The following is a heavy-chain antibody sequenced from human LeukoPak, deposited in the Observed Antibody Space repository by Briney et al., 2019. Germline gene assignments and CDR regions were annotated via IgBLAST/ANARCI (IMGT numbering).Heavy chain of an antibody. J-gene: IGHJ4*02. V-gene: IGHV4-61*02. CDR3: AGGYSSGWTAGLDF. CDR2: IYMSGTT. CDR1: GGSVSSASYY. Sequence: SQTLSLTCTVSGGSVSSASYYWSWVRQPAGKGLEWIGLIYMSGTTNYNPSLKSRVTISVDTSTNQFSLQLSSLTAADTAVYYCAGGYSSGWTAGLDFWGQRNLVTVSS. D-gene: IGHD3-22*01.